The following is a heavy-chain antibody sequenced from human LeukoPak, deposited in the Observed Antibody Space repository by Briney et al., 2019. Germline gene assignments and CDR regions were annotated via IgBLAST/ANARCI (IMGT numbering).Heavy chain of an antibody. CDR1: GFTFSDYY. J-gene: IGHJ3*02. CDR2: ISSSGSTL. CDR3: ARDRITIFGVVDDAFDI. Sequence: GGSLRLSCAASGFTFSDYYMSWIRQAPGKGLEWVSYISSSGSTLYYADSVKGRFTISRDNAKNSLYLQMNSLRAEDTAVYYCARDRITIFGVVDDAFDIWGQGTMVTVSS. V-gene: IGHV3-11*01. D-gene: IGHD3-3*01.